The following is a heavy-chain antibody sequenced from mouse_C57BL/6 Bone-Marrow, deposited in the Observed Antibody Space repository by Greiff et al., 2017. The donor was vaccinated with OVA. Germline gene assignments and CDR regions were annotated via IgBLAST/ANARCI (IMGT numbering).Heavy chain of an antibody. Sequence: QVQLQQPGAELVKPGASVKLSCKASGYTFTSYWMQWVKQRPGQGLEWIGEIDPSDSYTNYNHKFKGKATLTVDTSSSTAYMQLSSLTSEDSAVYYGAREALLRDWYFDGWGTGTTVTVSS. CDR1: GYTFTSYW. D-gene: IGHD1-1*01. J-gene: IGHJ1*03. V-gene: IGHV1-50*01. CDR2: IDPSDSYT. CDR3: AREALLRDWYFDG.